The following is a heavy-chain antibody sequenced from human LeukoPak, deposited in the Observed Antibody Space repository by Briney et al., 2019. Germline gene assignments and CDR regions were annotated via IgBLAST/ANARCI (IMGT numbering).Heavy chain of an antibody. CDR3: ASQLGDYYYMAV. V-gene: IGHV1-46*01. CDR1: GYTFTSYY. CDR2: INPSGGST. J-gene: IGHJ6*03. D-gene: IGHD2-2*01. Sequence: ASVKVSCKASGYTFTSYYMHWVRQAPGQGLEWMGIINPSGGSTSYAQKFQGRVTMTRDMSTSTVYIELSSLRSEDTAVYYCASQLGDYYYMAVWGKGTTVTVSS.